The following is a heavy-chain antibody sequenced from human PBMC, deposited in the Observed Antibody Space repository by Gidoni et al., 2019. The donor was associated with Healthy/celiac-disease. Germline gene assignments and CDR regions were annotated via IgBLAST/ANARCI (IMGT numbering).Heavy chain of an antibody. D-gene: IGHD6-13*01. V-gene: IGHV3-30*18. Sequence: QVPLVESGGGVVQPGRSLRLSCAASGFTFSSYGMHWVRQVPGKGLEWVAVISYVGSNKYYAESVKGRFTIYRDNSKNTLYLQMNSLRAEDTAVYYCAKTGSSWWGEYYYYYYGMDVWGQGTTVTVSS. CDR1: GFTFSSYG. CDR2: ISYVGSNK. CDR3: AKTGSSWWGEYYYYYYGMDV. J-gene: IGHJ6*02.